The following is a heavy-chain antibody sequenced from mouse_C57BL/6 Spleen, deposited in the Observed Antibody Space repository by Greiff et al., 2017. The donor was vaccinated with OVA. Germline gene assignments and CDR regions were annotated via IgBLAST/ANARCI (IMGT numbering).Heavy chain of an antibody. CDR2: IYPSDSET. CDR1: GYTFTSYW. Sequence: VQLQQPGAELVRPGSSVKLSCKASGYTFTSYWMDWVKQRPGQGLEWIGNIYPSDSETHYNQKFKDKATLTVDKSSSTAYMQLSSLTSEDSAVYYCAKSYDGYYAMDYWGQGTSVTVSS. D-gene: IGHD2-3*01. J-gene: IGHJ4*01. CDR3: AKSYDGYYAMDY. V-gene: IGHV1-61*01.